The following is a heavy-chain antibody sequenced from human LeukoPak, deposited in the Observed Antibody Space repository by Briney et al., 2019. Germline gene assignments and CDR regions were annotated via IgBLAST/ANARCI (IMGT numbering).Heavy chain of an antibody. Sequence: GESLKISCQGSGYSFSSYWIGWVRQLPGKGLEWMGIIYPGDSDTRYTPSFQGQVTISADKSISTAYLQWSSLKASDTAMYYCARATVYGGKVWGYWGQGTLVIVSS. CDR2: IYPGDSDT. V-gene: IGHV5-51*01. J-gene: IGHJ4*02. D-gene: IGHD4-23*01. CDR1: GYSFSSYW. CDR3: ARATVYGGKVWGY.